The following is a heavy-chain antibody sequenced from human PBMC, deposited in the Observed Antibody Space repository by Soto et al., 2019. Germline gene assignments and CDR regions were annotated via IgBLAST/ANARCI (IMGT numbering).Heavy chain of an antibody. CDR3: SRGYDTRGFDY. Sequence: ASGKVSCKASGYTFTGYYMHWARQAPGQGLEWMGWINPNSGGTNYAQKFQGWVSMTRDTSISTAYRERSRLGSDDTAVYFSSRGYDTRGFDYWGQRTLVTVSS. J-gene: IGHJ4*02. CDR1: GYTFTGYY. D-gene: IGHD3-22*01. V-gene: IGHV1-2*04. CDR2: INPNSGGT.